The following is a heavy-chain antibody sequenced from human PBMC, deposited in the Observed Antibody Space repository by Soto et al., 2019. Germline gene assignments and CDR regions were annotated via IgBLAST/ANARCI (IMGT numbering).Heavy chain of an antibody. D-gene: IGHD5-12*01. Sequence: QIQLVQSGAEVKKPGASVKVSCKTSGYTFTSYGISWVRQAPGQGLEWMGWINTYNGHTSYAQKLQDRVTMTTDTSTSTAYMELRSLRSDDTAVYYCARGLSGEVAYWGQGTLLTVSS. CDR2: INTYNGHT. V-gene: IGHV1-18*01. J-gene: IGHJ4*02. CDR1: GYTFTSYG. CDR3: ARGLSGEVAY.